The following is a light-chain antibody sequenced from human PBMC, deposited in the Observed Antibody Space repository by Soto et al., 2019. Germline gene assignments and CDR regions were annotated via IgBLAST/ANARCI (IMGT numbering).Light chain of an antibody. V-gene: IGKV1-5*03. CDR1: QTISSW. J-gene: IGKJ1*01. CDR3: QHYNSYSEA. Sequence: DIQMNQSPSTLSGSVGDRGTITCRASQTISSWLAWYQQTQGKAPKVXIYKASTLKSGVPSMFSGSGSGTEFTRPISSLQPDDFATYYCQHYNSYSEAFGQGTKVDIK. CDR2: KAS.